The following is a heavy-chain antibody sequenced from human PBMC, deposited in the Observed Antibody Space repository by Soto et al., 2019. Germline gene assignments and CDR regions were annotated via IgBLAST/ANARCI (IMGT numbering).Heavy chain of an antibody. J-gene: IGHJ4*02. CDR3: AKGGIVVVTAIDY. V-gene: IGHV3-23*01. Sequence: EVQLLESGGGLVQPGGSLRLSCAASGFTFSSYAMSWVRQAPGKGLEWVSAISGSGGSTYYADSVKGRFTSSRDNSKNPLYLQMNSLRAEDTAVYYCAKGGIVVVTAIDYWGQGTLVTVSS. CDR2: ISGSGGST. D-gene: IGHD2-21*02. CDR1: GFTFSSYA.